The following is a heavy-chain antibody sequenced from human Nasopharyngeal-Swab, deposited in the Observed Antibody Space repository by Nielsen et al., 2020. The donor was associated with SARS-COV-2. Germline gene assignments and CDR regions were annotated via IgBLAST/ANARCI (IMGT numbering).Heavy chain of an antibody. D-gene: IGHD2-15*01. CDR3: ARRDMMEDIVVVVAATGGGMDV. V-gene: IGHV4-34*01. J-gene: IGHJ6*02. Sequence: GSLRLSCAVYGGSFSGYYWSWIRQPPGKGLEWIGEINHSGSTNYNPSLKSRVTISVDTSKNQFSLKLSSVTAADTAVYYCARRDMMEDIVVVVAATGGGMDVWGQGTTVTVSS. CDR1: GGSFSGYY. CDR2: INHSGST.